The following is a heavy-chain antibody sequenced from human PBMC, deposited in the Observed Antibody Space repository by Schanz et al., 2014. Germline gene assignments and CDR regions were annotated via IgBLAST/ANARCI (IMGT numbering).Heavy chain of an antibody. Sequence: QVQLVESGGGVVQPGRSLRLSCAASGFTFSSYGMHWVRQAPGKGLEWVAVIWYDGSNKYYADSVKGRFTISRDNAKNTLYLQMNTLRAEDTAVYYCARKMKLGVYGGKGHDSLDIWGRGTMVNGS. J-gene: IGHJ3*02. CDR3: ARKMKLGVYGGKGHDSLDI. CDR2: IWYDGSNK. V-gene: IGHV3-33*03. CDR1: GFTFSSYG. D-gene: IGHD4-17*01.